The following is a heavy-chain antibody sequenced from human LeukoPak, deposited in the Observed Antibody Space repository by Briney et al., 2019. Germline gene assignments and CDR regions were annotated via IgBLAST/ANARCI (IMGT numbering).Heavy chain of an antibody. J-gene: IGHJ6*03. CDR3: ARDRMAEGYYYYMDV. V-gene: IGHV3-7*01. CDR1: GLTFSSYA. CDR2: IKQDGSEK. D-gene: IGHD5-24*01. Sequence: GGSLRLSCAASGLTFSSYAMSWVRQAPGKGLEWVANIKQDGSEKYYVDSVKGRFTISRDNAKNSLYLQMNSLRAEDTAVYYCARDRMAEGYYYYMDVWGKGTTVTVSS.